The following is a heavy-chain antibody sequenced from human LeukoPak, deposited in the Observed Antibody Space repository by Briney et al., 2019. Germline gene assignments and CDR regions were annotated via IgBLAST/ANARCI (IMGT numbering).Heavy chain of an antibody. V-gene: IGHV4-30-4*08. CDR3: ARDPVTGTTRMDAFDI. J-gene: IGHJ3*02. Sequence: PSETLSLTCTVSGGSISSGDYYWSWIRQPPGKGLEWIGYIYYSGSTYYNPSLKSRVTISVDTSKNQFSLKLSSVTAADTAVYYCARDPVTGTTRMDAFDIWGQGTMVTVSS. CDR1: GGSISSGDYY. D-gene: IGHD1-7*01. CDR2: IYYSGST.